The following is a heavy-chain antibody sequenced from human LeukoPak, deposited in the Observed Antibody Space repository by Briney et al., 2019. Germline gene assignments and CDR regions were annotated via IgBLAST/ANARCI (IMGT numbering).Heavy chain of an antibody. J-gene: IGHJ3*02. Sequence: TASETLSLTCTVSGGSISSYFWTWIRQPAGRGLEWIGHIYSSGSFKYNPSLKSRVTMSIGTSKNQLSLKLNSVTAADTAVYYCARSGGSSSGSLGLWYSDIWGQGTMVTVSS. D-gene: IGHD6-19*01. CDR3: ARSGGSSSGSLGLWYSDI. CDR2: IYSSGSF. V-gene: IGHV4-4*07. CDR1: GGSISSYF.